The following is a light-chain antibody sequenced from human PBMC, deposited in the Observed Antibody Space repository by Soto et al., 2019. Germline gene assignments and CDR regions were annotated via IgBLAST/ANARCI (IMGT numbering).Light chain of an antibody. CDR3: CSYTSLSTVV. Sequence: QSALTQPASVSGSPGQSITISCTGTSSDVGGYNHVSWYQHSPGKAPKLILFAVSDRPSGVSHRFSGSKSGNTASLTISGLQAEGDADYYCCSYTSLSTVVFGEGTKLTVL. CDR1: SSDVGGYNH. J-gene: IGLJ2*01. CDR2: AVS. V-gene: IGLV2-14*01.